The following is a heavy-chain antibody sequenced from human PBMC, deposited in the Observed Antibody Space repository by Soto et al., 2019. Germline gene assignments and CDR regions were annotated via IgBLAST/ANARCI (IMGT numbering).Heavy chain of an antibody. V-gene: IGHV4-30-4*01. J-gene: IGHJ4*02. D-gene: IGHD3-22*01. Sequence: LSLTCTVSGGSISSGDYYWSWIRQPPGKGLEWIGYIYYSGSTYYNPSLKSRVTISVDTSKNQFSLKLSSVTAADTAVYYCARGGVYYDSSGYIVWGQGTLVTVSS. CDR2: IYYSGST. CDR3: ARGGVYYDSSGYIV. CDR1: GGSISSGDYY.